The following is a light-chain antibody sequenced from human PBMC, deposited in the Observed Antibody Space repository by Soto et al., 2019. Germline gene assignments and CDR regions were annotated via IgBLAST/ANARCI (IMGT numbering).Light chain of an antibody. J-gene: IGKJ1*01. CDR2: GAS. CDR1: QTVSSTY. CDR3: QYYGTSPQT. Sequence: EVVLTQSPGTLSLSPGERATLSCRASQTVSSTYLGWYQQKPGQAPRLLIYGASSRATGIPDRFSGSGSGTDFTLTIARLEPEDFAVYYCQYYGTSPQTFGQGTKVEIK. V-gene: IGKV3-20*01.